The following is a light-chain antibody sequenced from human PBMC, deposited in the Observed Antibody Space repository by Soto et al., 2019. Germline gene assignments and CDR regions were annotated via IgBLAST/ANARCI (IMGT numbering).Light chain of an antibody. CDR1: QSISSW. CDR2: KAS. CDR3: QLSHTTLT. V-gene: IGKV1-5*03. J-gene: IGKJ5*01. Sequence: DIQMTQSPSTLSASVGDRVTITCRASQSISSWLAWYQQKPGKAPKLLIYKASSLESGVPSRFSGSGSGTDFTLTISSLQPEDFATYYCQLSHTTLTFGQGTRLEI.